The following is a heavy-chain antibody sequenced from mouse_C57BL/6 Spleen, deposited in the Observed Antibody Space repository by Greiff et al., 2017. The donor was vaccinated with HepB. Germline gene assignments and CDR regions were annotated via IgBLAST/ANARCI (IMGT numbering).Heavy chain of an antibody. CDR3: ARNYYCYDEDY. CDR2: INPNDGGT. V-gene: IGHV1-26*01. Sequence: EVQLQQSGPELVKPGASVKISCKASGYTFTDYYMNWVKQSHGKSLEWIGDINPNDGGTSYNQKFKGKATLTVDKSSSTAYMELRSLTSEDSAVYYCARNYYCYDEDYWGQGTSVTVSS. J-gene: IGHJ4*01. CDR1: GYTFTDYY. D-gene: IGHD2-2*01.